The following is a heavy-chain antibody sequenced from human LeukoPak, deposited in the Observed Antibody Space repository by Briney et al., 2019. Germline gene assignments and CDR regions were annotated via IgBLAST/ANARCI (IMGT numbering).Heavy chain of an antibody. Sequence: GGSLRLFCLTSGFILSTNAMSWVRQAPGKGLEWISGISGSGASTYYADSVKGRFTISRDDSRNTLYLQMNSLRGDDTAVYYCAKDVGKWESLHFFDYWGQGTLVTVSS. V-gene: IGHV3-23*01. J-gene: IGHJ4*02. CDR2: ISGSGAST. CDR1: GFILSTNA. D-gene: IGHD1-26*01. CDR3: AKDVGKWESLHFFDY.